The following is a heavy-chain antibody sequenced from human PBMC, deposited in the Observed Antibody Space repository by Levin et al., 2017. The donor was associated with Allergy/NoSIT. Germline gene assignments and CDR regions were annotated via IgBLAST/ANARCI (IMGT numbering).Heavy chain of an antibody. CDR1: GFSLSTSGVG. D-gene: IGHD4-17*01. V-gene: IGHV2-5*02. J-gene: IGHJ4*02. Sequence: SGPTLVKPPQTLTLTCTFSGFSLSTSGVGVGWIRQPPGKALEWLALIYWDDDKRYSPSLKSRLTITKDTSKNQVVLTMTNMDPVDTATYYCAHIWDRGGDYGATFDYWGQGTLVTVSS. CDR2: IYWDDDK. CDR3: AHIWDRGGDYGATFDY.